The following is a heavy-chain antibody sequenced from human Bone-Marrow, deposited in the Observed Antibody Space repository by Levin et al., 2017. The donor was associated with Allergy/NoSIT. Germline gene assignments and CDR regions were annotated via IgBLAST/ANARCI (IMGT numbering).Heavy chain of an antibody. Sequence: ASVKVSCKAYGYKFTKSSMHWVRQAPGQGLEWIAIIDPRGDSTRDAQKFQGRVTTAWDASTSTVTMEPRSLTSEDTAVYYCARDNSGWSSDFWGQGTLVTV. CDR2: IDPRGDST. CDR3: ARDNSGWSSDF. J-gene: IGHJ3*01. D-gene: IGHD6-19*01. V-gene: IGHV1-46*01. CDR1: GYKFTKSS.